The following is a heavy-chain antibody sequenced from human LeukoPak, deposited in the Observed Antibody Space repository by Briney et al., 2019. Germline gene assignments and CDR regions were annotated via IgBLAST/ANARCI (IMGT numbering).Heavy chain of an antibody. Sequence: SETLSLTCAVYGGSFIGHYWSWIRQPPGKGLEWIGEINHSGSTNYNPSLKSRVTISVDTSKNQFSLKLSPVTAADTAVYYCARVRGSGWYFWFDPWGQGTLVTVSS. D-gene: IGHD6-19*01. V-gene: IGHV4-34*01. CDR2: INHSGST. J-gene: IGHJ5*02. CDR3: ARVRGSGWYFWFDP. CDR1: GGSFIGHY.